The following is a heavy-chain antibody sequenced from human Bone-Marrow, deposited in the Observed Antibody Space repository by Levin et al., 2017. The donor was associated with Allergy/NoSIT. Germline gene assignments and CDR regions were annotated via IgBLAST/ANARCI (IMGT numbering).Heavy chain of an antibody. CDR3: ARDRPRNYDAWSGHTDY. J-gene: IGHJ4*02. CDR1: GFTFSTSW. V-gene: IGHV3-7*01. CDR2: IKRDGSEK. Sequence: PGGSLRLSCAASGFTFSTSWMNWVRQAPGEGLEWVANIKRDGSEKNYVDSVKGRFTIFRDNAKNSLHLQMDSLRAEDTAVYYCARDRPRNYDAWSGHTDYWGQGTLVTVSS. D-gene: IGHD3-3*01.